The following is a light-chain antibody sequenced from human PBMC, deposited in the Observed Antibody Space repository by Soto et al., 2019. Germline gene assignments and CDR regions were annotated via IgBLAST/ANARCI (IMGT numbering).Light chain of an antibody. CDR3: QQYSRAPLP. CDR2: GAS. Sequence: GWTHYQDTLSLSQGEIATLSCRASQSVTDNYLAWYQQKPGQAPRLVISGASSRTSGIPDRFSASGSGTDFTLTISRLEPEDFTVYYCQQYSRAPLPFGQGTKV. V-gene: IGKV3-20*01. J-gene: IGKJ1*01. CDR1: QSVTDNY.